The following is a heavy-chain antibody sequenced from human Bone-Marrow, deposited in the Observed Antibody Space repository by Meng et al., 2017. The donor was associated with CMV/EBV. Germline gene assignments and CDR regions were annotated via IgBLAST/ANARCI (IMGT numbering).Heavy chain of an antibody. CDR3: ARDRVEALGNWLDP. D-gene: IGHD2-21*01. CDR2: ISSSSTI. J-gene: IGHJ5*02. CDR1: GFTFSDYY. Sequence: GESLKISCAASGFTFSDYYMSWVRQAPGKGLEWVSSISSSSTIYYADSVKGRFTISRDSAKNSLYLQMNSLRAEDTAVYYCARDRVEALGNWLDPWGQGTLVTVSS. V-gene: IGHV3-69-1*01.